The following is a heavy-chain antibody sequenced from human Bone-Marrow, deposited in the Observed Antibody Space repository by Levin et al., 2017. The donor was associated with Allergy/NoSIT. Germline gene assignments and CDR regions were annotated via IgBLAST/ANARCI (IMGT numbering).Heavy chain of an antibody. CDR3: ARVRARTKFNITVAIFDSFDY. CDR2: ISSRGSYT. J-gene: IGHJ4*02. Sequence: SCAASGLSFSDCYMTWIRQAAGKGLEWVSYISSRGSYTNYADSVKGRFTISRDNAKNSVYLQMNSLRAEDTAIYYCARVRARTKFNITVAIFDSFDYWGQGILVTVSS. CDR1: GLSFSDCY. V-gene: IGHV3-11*03. D-gene: IGHD3-10*01.